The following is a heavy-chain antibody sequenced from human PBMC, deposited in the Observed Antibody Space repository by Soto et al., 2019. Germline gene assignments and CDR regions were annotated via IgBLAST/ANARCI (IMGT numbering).Heavy chain of an antibody. CDR2: INNDGSGT. CDR1: GFTFSSNR. D-gene: IGHD4-4*01. J-gene: IGHJ4*02. CDR3: TRRNRPSYTSDY. Sequence: GGSLRLSCAASGFTFSSNRMQWVRQAPGKGLVWVSRINNDGSGTSYSDSVKGRFTISRDNAKNTLYLQMDSLRAEDTAVYYCTRRNRPSYTSDYWGQGTLVTVSS. V-gene: IGHV3-74*01.